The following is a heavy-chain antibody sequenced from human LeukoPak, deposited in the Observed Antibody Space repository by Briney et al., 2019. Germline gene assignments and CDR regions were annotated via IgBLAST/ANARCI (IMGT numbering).Heavy chain of an antibody. J-gene: IGHJ3*01. CDR1: GYTFTSYD. CDR2: MNPNSGNT. CDR3: AREGFDV. V-gene: IGHV1-8*03. Sequence: ASLKVSCKASGYTFTSYDINWVRQATGQGLEWMGWMNPNSGNTGYAQTFHGRVTITWNTSISTAYMELSSLRSDDTAVYYCAREGFDVWGQGTVVTVSS.